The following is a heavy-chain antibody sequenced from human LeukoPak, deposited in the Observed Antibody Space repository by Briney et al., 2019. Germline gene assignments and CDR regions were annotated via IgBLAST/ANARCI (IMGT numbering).Heavy chain of an antibody. V-gene: IGHV3-30*02. CDR2: IRYDGSNK. Sequence: GGSLRLSCAASGFTFSSYSMNWVRQAPGKGLEWVAFIRYDGSNKYYADSVKGRFTISRDNSKNTLYLQMNSLRAEDTAVYYCAKDITMIVVTGPDYWGQGTLVTVSS. J-gene: IGHJ4*02. CDR3: AKDITMIVVTGPDY. CDR1: GFTFSSYS. D-gene: IGHD3-22*01.